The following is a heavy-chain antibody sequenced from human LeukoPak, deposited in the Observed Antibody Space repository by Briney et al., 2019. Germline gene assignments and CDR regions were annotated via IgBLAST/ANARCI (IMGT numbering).Heavy chain of an antibody. Sequence: SSETLSLTCAVSGGSISSYYWSWIRQSAGKGLEWIGQIHTSGSTYYNPSLKSRVTMSEDMSKNQFSLRLTSVTVADTAVYYCARGRYYYDSSGYSPFDIWGQGTMVTVSS. CDR1: GGSISSYY. CDR3: ARGRYYYDSSGYSPFDI. D-gene: IGHD3-22*01. V-gene: IGHV4-4*07. J-gene: IGHJ3*02. CDR2: IHTSGST.